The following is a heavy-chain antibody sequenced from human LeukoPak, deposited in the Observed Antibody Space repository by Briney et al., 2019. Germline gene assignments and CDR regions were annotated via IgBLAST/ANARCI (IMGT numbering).Heavy chain of an antibody. J-gene: IGHJ4*02. CDR2: IYSGGST. CDR1: GFTVSSNY. CDR3: AKGHYYGSGSLDY. V-gene: IGHV3-53*01. D-gene: IGHD3-10*01. Sequence: GGSLRLSCAASGFTVSSNYMSWVRQAPGKGLEWVSVIYSGGSTYYADSVKGRFTISRDNSKNTLYVQMNSLRAEDTAVYYCAKGHYYGSGSLDYWGQGTLVTVSS.